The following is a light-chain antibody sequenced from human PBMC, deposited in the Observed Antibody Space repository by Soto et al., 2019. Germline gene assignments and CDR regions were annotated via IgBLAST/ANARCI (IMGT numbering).Light chain of an antibody. Sequence: DIQMTQSPSSVSASVGDRVTITCRASQGIGTWLAWYQQRPGKAPQLLIYASSGLQSGVPSRFSGSGSRTDFTLTISSLQPEDFATYYFQQANSFPTFGGGTKVEI. CDR1: QGIGTW. V-gene: IGKV1-12*01. J-gene: IGKJ4*01. CDR2: ASS. CDR3: QQANSFPT.